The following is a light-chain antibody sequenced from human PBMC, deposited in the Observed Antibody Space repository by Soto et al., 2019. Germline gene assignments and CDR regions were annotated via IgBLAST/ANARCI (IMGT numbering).Light chain of an antibody. Sequence: DIQMTQSPSSLSASVGDRVTITCRSSRTISSYLNWYQQKPGKAPELLIYSAYNLQNGVPSRFSGSGSGTDFTLTISSPQPEDFATYYCQRSYDTPYTFGQGSKLEIK. V-gene: IGKV1-39*01. CDR2: SAY. CDR3: QRSYDTPYT. CDR1: RTISSY. J-gene: IGKJ2*01.